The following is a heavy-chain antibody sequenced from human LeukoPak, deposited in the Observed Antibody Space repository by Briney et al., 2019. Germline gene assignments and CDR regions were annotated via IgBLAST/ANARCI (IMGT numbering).Heavy chain of an antibody. CDR2: ISAYNGNT. CDR3: ARALYDSSGYTHYYYYYMDV. CDR1: GYTFTSYG. Sequence: ASVKVSCKASGYTFTSYGISWVRQAPGQGLEWMGWISAYNGNTNYAQKLQGRVTITTDTSTSTAYMELRSLRSDDTAVYYCARALYDSSGYTHYYYYYMDVWGKGTTVTVSS. D-gene: IGHD3-22*01. V-gene: IGHV1-18*01. J-gene: IGHJ6*03.